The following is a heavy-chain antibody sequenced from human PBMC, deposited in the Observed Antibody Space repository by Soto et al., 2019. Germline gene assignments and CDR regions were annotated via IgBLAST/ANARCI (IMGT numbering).Heavy chain of an antibody. CDR1: GFTFSSYA. V-gene: IGHV3-30-3*01. CDR2: ISYDGSNK. J-gene: IGHJ1*01. Sequence: PGGSLRLSCAASGFTFSSYAMHWVRQAPGKGLEWVAVISYDGSNKYYADSVKGRFTISRDNSKNTLYLQMNSLRAEDTAVYYCARGQKIYDSRGYSEYFHHWGQGTLVTVSS. D-gene: IGHD3-22*01. CDR3: ARGQKIYDSRGYSEYFHH.